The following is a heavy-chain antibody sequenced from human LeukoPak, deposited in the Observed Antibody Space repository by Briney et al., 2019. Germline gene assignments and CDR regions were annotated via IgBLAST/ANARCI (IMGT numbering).Heavy chain of an antibody. CDR3: ARDGSFLGSAPDTIFGVVTHSYYYYMDV. J-gene: IGHJ6*03. CDR2: ISSNGGST. D-gene: IGHD3-3*01. V-gene: IGHV3-64*01. Sequence: GGSLRLSCAASGFIFSNYAMHWVRQAPGKGLEYVSVISSNGGSTYYANSVKGRFTISRDNSKNTLYLQMGSLRAEDMAVYYCARDGSFLGSAPDTIFGVVTHSYYYYMDVWGKGTTVTVSS. CDR1: GFIFSNYA.